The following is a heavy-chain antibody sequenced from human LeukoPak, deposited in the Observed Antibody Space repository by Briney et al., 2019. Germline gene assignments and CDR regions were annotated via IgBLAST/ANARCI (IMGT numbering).Heavy chain of an antibody. D-gene: IGHD3-10*01. CDR2: ISYDGSNK. J-gene: IGHJ4*02. V-gene: IGHV3-30-3*01. CDR1: GFSVSSNY. CDR3: ATLQGYYGSGSIDY. Sequence: GGSLRLSCAASGFSVSSNYMSWVRQAPGKGLEWVAVISYDGSNKYYADSVKGRFTISRDNSKNTLYLQMNSLRAEDTAVYYCATLQGYYGSGSIDYWGQGTLVTVSS.